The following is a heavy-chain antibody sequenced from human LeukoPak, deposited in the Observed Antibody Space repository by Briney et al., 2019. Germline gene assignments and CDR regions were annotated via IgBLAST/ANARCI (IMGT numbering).Heavy chain of an antibody. CDR3: ASFLKDYYHYGMDV. CDR2: MNPNSGNT. V-gene: IGHV1-8*01. J-gene: IGHJ6*02. CDR1: GYTFTSYD. Sequence: GASVTVSCKASGYTFTSYDINWVRQATGQGLEWMGWMNPNSGNTGYAQKFQGRVTMTRNTSISTAYMELSSLRSEDTAVYYCASFLKDYYHYGMDVWGQGTTVTVSS. D-gene: IGHD2/OR15-2a*01.